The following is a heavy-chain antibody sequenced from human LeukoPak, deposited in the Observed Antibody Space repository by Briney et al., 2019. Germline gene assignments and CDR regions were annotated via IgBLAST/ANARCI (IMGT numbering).Heavy chain of an antibody. CDR1: GXTFSSYG. V-gene: IGHV3-30*18. D-gene: IGHD1-7*01. Sequence: GGSLILSCAASGXTFSSYGMHWVRQAPGKGLERVALIVYDGSNKYNESSKHYADSVKGRFTISRDNSKDTLYLQINTLRAENTAVYHCAKTGNYWGFDSWGQGTLVTVSS. CDR3: AKTGNYWGFDS. J-gene: IGHJ4*02. CDR2: IVYDGS.